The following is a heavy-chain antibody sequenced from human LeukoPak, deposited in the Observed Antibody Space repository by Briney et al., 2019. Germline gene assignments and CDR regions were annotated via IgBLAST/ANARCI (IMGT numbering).Heavy chain of an antibody. CDR1: GESFSGYY. J-gene: IGHJ4*02. D-gene: IGHD2-8*01. Sequence: SETLSLTCAVYGESFSGYYWSWIRQPPGKGLEWIGEINHSGSTNYNPSLKSRVTISVDTSKNQFSLKLSSVTAADTAVYYCASASFVLMVYAIYYWGQGTLVTVSS. V-gene: IGHV4-34*01. CDR3: ASASFVLMVYAIYY. CDR2: INHSGST.